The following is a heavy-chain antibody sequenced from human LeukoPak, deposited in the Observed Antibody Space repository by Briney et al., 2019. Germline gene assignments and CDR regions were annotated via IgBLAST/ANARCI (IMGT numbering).Heavy chain of an antibody. CDR2: IYSGGST. CDR1: GASINSYY. J-gene: IGHJ4*02. D-gene: IGHD4-23*01. CDR3: ATNSGDY. V-gene: IGHV4-4*07. Sequence: PSETLSLTCIVSGASINSYYWTWIRQPAGKGLQWIGRIYSGGSTMCNPSLKSRVTMSVDTSKNQFSLKLNSVTAADTAVYYCATNSGDYWGQGTLVTVSS.